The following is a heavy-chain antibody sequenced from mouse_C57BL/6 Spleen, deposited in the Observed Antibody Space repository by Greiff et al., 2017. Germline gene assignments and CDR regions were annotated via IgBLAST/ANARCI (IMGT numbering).Heavy chain of an antibody. CDR2: INSDGGST. CDR1: EYEFPSHD. CDR3: ARKGYYGPMDY. Sequence: EVKVEESGGGLVQPGESLKLSCESNEYEFPSHDMSWVRKTPEKRLELVAAINSDGGSTYYPDTMERRFIISRDNTKKTLYLQMSSLRSEDTALYYCARKGYYGPMDYWGQGTSVTVSS. D-gene: IGHD1-2*01. J-gene: IGHJ4*01. V-gene: IGHV5-2*03.